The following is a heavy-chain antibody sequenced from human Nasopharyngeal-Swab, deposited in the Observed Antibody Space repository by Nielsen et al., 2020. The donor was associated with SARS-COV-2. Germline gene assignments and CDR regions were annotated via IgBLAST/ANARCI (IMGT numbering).Heavy chain of an antibody. CDR3: AREGNCSGGSCYSGWFDP. V-gene: IGHV1-69*13. Sequence: SVKVSCKASGGTFSSYAISWVRQAPGQGLAWMGGIIPIFGTANYAQKFQGRVTITADESTSTAYMELSSLRSEDTAVYYCAREGNCSGGSCYSGWFDPWGQGTLVTVSS. CDR2: IIPIFGTA. D-gene: IGHD2-15*01. J-gene: IGHJ5*02. CDR1: GGTFSSYA.